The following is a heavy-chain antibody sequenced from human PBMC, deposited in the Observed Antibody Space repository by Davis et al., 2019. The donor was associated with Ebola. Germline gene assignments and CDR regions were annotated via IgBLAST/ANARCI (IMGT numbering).Heavy chain of an antibody. CDR1: GFTFSSYA. D-gene: IGHD3-10*01. J-gene: IGHJ6*02. CDR2: ISYDGSNK. CDR3: ARDRSGSGSYYNVIYYYGMDV. Sequence: GESLKISCAASGFTFSSYAMHWVRQAPGKGLEWVAVISYDGSNKYYADSVKGRFTISRDNSKNTLYLQMNSLRAEDTAVYYCARDRSGSGSYYNVIYYYGMDVWGQGTTVTVSS. V-gene: IGHV3-30-3*01.